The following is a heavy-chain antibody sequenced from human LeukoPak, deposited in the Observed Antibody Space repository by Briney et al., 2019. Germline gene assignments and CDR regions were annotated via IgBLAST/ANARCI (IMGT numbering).Heavy chain of an antibody. CDR3: AKTSSGYFYN. V-gene: IGHV3-23*01. D-gene: IGHD3-22*01. Sequence: GGSLKLSCAASGFTLRTYSMNWVRQAPGKGLEWVSAIVASGGDTYYADSVKGRFTISGDNSKSTVFLQMSSLRAGDTAIYYCAKTSSGYFYNWGQGALVTVSS. CDR2: IVASGGDT. J-gene: IGHJ4*02. CDR1: GFTLRTYS.